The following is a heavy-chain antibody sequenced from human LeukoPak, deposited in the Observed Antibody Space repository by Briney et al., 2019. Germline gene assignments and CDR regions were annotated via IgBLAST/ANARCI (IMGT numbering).Heavy chain of an antibody. D-gene: IGHD6-19*01. Sequence: GGSLRLSCAASGFTVSSNYMSWVRQAPGKGLEWVSVIYSGGSTYYADSVKGRFTISRDNSKNTLYLQMNSLRAEDTAVYYCARPGAVAGHTEYFQHWGQGTLVTVSS. V-gene: IGHV3-53*01. CDR3: ARPGAVAGHTEYFQH. J-gene: IGHJ1*01. CDR2: IYSGGST. CDR1: GFTVSSNY.